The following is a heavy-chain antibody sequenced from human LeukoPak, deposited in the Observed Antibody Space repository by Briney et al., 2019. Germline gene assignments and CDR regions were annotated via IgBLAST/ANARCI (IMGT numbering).Heavy chain of an antibody. Sequence: GGSLRLSCAASGFTFSSYSMNWVRQAPGKGLEWVSYISSSSSTIYYADSVKGRFTISRDNAKNSLYLQMNSLRAEDTAVYYCARDGTGSSSWYFHPGGNTGYYGMDVWGQGTTVTVS. CDR2: ISSSSSTI. CDR3: ARDGTGSSSWYFHPGGNTGYYGMDV. J-gene: IGHJ6*02. V-gene: IGHV3-48*01. CDR1: GFTFSSYS. D-gene: IGHD6-13*01.